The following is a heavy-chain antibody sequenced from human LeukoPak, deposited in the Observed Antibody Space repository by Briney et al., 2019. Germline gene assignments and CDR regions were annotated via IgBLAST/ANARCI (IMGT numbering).Heavy chain of an antibody. Sequence: SETLSLTCAVYGGSFSGYYWSWIRQPPGKGLEWIGEINHSGSTNYNPSLKSRVTISVDTSKNQFSLKLSSVTAADTAVYYCVRVLKTDIAAAADDYWGQGTLVTVSS. CDR1: GGSFSGYY. CDR3: VRVLKTDIAAAADDY. J-gene: IGHJ4*02. V-gene: IGHV4-34*01. CDR2: INHSGST. D-gene: IGHD6-13*01.